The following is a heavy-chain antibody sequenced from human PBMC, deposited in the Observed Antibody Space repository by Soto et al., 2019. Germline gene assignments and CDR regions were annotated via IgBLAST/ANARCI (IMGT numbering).Heavy chain of an antibody. Sequence: QVQLQESGPGLVKPSGTLSLTCAVSGGSISSSNWWSWVRQPPGKGLEWIGEIYHSGSTNSNPSRKSRVSISLDTSRNHFSLKLTSVTAADTAVYYCARATATLLRSVERSSIIPHFFYYWGQGTLVTVSS. J-gene: IGHJ4*02. CDR1: GGSISSSNW. CDR2: IYHSGST. CDR3: ARATATLLRSVERSSIIPHFFYY. V-gene: IGHV4-4*02. D-gene: IGHD3-3*01.